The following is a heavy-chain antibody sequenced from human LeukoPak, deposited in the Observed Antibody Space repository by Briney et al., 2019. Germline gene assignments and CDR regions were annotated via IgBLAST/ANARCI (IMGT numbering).Heavy chain of an antibody. CDR3: AKEAIAARLDY. J-gene: IGHJ4*02. D-gene: IGHD6-6*01. Sequence: GGSLRLSCAASGFTFSSYGTHWVRQAPGKGLEWVAVISYDGSNKYYADSVMGRFTISRDNSKNTLYLQMNSLRAEDTAVYYCAKEAIAARLDYWGQGTLVTVSS. CDR1: GFTFSSYG. V-gene: IGHV3-30*18. CDR2: ISYDGSNK.